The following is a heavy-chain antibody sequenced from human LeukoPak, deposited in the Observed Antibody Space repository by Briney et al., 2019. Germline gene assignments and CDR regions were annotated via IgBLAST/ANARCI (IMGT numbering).Heavy chain of an antibody. CDR1: GFTFNTNA. CDR3: TRDRGTYNWFDP. Sequence: GGSLRLSCAASGFTFNTNAMSWVRQAPGKGLEWVGHIDKKDNLYATAYAESVKGRFTISRDDSKDTAFLHMDSLKTEDTALYYCTRDRGTYNWFDPWGQGTLVTVSS. CDR2: IDKKDNLYAT. V-gene: IGHV3-73*01. J-gene: IGHJ5*02. D-gene: IGHD2-15*01.